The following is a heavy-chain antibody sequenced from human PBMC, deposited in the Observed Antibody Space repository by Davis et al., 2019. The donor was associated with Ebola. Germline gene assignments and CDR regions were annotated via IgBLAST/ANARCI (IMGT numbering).Heavy chain of an antibody. D-gene: IGHD5-12*01. CDR2: ISYDGSNK. V-gene: IGHV3-30*18. J-gene: IGHJ4*02. Sequence: GESLKISCAASGFTFSSYGMHWVRQAPGKGLEWVAVISYDGSNKYYADSVKGRFTISRDNSKNTLYLQMNSLRAEDTAVYYCAKWTKVASTREGVYWGQGTLVTVSS. CDR3: AKWTKVASTREGVY. CDR1: GFTFSSYG.